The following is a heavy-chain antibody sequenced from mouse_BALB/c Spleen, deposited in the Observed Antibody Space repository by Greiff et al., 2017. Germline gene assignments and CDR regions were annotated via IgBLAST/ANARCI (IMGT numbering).Heavy chain of an antibody. V-gene: IGHV5-9*03. CDR2: ISSGGGNT. CDR3: ARRASDDWFAY. D-gene: IGHD3-2*02. Sequence: VQLKESGGGLVKPGGSLKLSCAASGFTFSSYTMSWVRQTPEKRLEWVATISSGGGNTYYPDSVKGRFTISRDNAKNNLYLQMSSLRSEDTALYYCARRASDDWFAYWGQGTLVTVSA. J-gene: IGHJ3*01. CDR1: GFTFSSYT.